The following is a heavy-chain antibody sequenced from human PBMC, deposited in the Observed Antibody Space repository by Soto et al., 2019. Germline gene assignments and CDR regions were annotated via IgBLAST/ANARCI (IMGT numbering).Heavy chain of an antibody. Sequence: QVQLSQFGAEVKKPGASVKVSCKASGYSFTNFHIHWVRQAPGQGLEWMGMIDPSGGITRDAQRLQTRITMTRDASTSTVYMELRSLTSEDTAVYDCASDVIGHDNYETIGYYFDHWGQGTLVTVSS. J-gene: IGHJ4*02. CDR1: GYSFTNFH. CDR3: ASDVIGHDNYETIGYYFDH. D-gene: IGHD3-22*01. CDR2: IDPSGGIT. V-gene: IGHV1-46*01.